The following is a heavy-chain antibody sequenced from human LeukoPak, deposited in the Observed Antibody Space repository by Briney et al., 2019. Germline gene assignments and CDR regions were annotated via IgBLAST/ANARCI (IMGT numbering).Heavy chain of an antibody. D-gene: IGHD3-10*01. Sequence: ASVKVSCKASGYTFTSYGISWVRQAPGQGLEWMGWISAYNGNTNYAQKLQGRVTMATDTYTSTAYMELRSLRSDDTAVYYCARVPRKLWFGEFPSHFDYWGQGTLVTVSS. J-gene: IGHJ4*02. CDR1: GYTFTSYG. CDR2: ISAYNGNT. V-gene: IGHV1-18*01. CDR3: ARVPRKLWFGEFPSHFDY.